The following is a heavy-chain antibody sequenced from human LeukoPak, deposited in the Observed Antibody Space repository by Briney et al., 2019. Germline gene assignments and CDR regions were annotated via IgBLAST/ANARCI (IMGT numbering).Heavy chain of an antibody. V-gene: IGHV4-39*01. J-gene: IGHJ4*02. Sequence: SETLSLTCTVSGDSISTSSYYWGWIRQPPGKGLEWLGSIYYGGSTYYNPSLKSRVTISVDTSKNQFSLNLYSVTAADAAVFYCARSYYYDYRQIDYWGQGTLVTVSS. CDR2: IYYGGST. CDR1: GDSISTSSYY. CDR3: ARSYYYDYRQIDY. D-gene: IGHD3-22*01.